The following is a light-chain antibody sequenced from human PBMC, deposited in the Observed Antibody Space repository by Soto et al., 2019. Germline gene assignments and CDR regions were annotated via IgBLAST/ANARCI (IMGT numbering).Light chain of an antibody. CDR1: SSNIGADYD. V-gene: IGLV1-40*01. J-gene: IGLJ2*01. CDR2: GNN. Sequence: QPVLTQPPSVSGAPGLRVTISCTGTSSNIGADYDVHWYRQLPGTAPKLLIYGNNNRPSGVPNRFFASKPGTSASLAIAGLQPDDEADYFCQSYDSSLSAVVFGGGTKLTVL. CDR3: QSYDSSLSAVV.